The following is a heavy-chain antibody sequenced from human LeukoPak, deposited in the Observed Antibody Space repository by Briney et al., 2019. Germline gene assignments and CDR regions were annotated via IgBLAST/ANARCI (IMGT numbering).Heavy chain of an antibody. CDR3: AREHADFWSGYPDAFDI. V-gene: IGHV4-4*07. D-gene: IGHD3-3*01. CDR1: GGSISSYY. CDR2: IYTSGST. J-gene: IGHJ3*02. Sequence: KPSETLSLTCTVPGGSISSYYWSWIRQPAGKGLEWIGRIYTSGSTNYNPSLKSRVTMSVDTSKNQFSLKLSSVTAADTAVYYCAREHADFWSGYPDAFDIWGQGTMVTVSS.